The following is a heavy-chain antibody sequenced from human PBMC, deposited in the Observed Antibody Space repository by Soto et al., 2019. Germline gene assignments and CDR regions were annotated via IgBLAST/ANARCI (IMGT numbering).Heavy chain of an antibody. CDR2: IYWDDDK. CDR1: GFSLSTSGVG. Sequence: QITLKESGPTLVKPTQTLTLTCTFSGFSLSTSGVGVGWIRQPPGKALEWLALIYWDDDKRYSPSLKSRLTITKDTSKQQVVLTITNMDPVDTATYYCAHIGNIGWYAGVWFDPWGQGTLVTVSS. V-gene: IGHV2-5*02. D-gene: IGHD6-19*01. CDR3: AHIGNIGWYAGVWFDP. J-gene: IGHJ5*02.